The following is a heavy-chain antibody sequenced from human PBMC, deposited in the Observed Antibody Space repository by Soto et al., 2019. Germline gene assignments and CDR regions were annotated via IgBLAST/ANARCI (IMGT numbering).Heavy chain of an antibody. Sequence: GESLKISCKGSGYSFTSYWIGWVRQMPGKGLGWRGIIYPGDSDTRYSPSFQGQVTISAGKSISTAYLKCSSLKTSDMDMYYCAIRSKRTSVYFWGSYRPFDYWGQGTLVTVSS. CDR2: IYPGDSDT. V-gene: IGHV5-51*01. CDR3: AIRSKRTSVYFWGSYRPFDY. CDR1: GYSFTSYW. J-gene: IGHJ4*02. D-gene: IGHD3-16*02.